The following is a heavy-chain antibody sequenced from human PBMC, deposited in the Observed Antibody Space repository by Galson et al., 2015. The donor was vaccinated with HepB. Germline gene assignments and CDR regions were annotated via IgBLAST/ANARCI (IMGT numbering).Heavy chain of an antibody. CDR2: TSHDGNKK. CDR3: AKDRWANTYSFDI. D-gene: IGHD5-12*01. CDR1: GSFSGYG. J-gene: IGHJ3*02. Sequence: SLRLSCAASGSFSGYGMHWVRQAPGKVLEWVAGTSHDGNKKDYSDSVKGRFSISRDNSKNTLYLQMNSLRVEDTAVYFCAKDRWANTYSFDIWGQGTMVAVSS. V-gene: IGHV3-30*18.